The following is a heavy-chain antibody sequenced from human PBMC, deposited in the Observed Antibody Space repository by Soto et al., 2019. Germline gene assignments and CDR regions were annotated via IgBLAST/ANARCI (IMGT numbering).Heavy chain of an antibody. CDR2: ISGSGGST. V-gene: IGHV3-23*01. J-gene: IGHJ4*02. D-gene: IGHD1-26*01. Sequence: GGSLRLSCAASGFTFSSYAMSWVRQAPGKGLEWVSAISGSGGSTYYADSVKGRFTISRDNSKNTLYLQMNSLRAEDTAVYYCAKVPSWQWEPRLFDYWGQGTLVTVSS. CDR1: GFTFSSYA. CDR3: AKVPSWQWEPRLFDY.